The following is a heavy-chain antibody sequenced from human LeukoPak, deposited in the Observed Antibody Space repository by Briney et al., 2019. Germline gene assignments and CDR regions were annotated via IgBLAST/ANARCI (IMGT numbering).Heavy chain of an antibody. J-gene: IGHJ4*02. V-gene: IGHV1-8*01. CDR3: ARWNSGGGQHIVVVTARGFDY. Sequence: ASVKVSFKASGYTFTSYDINWVRQATGQGLEWMGWMNPNSGNTGYAQKFKGRVTMTRNTSISTAYMELSSLRSEDTAVYYWARWNSGGGQHIVVVTARGFDYWGQGTLVTVSS. D-gene: IGHD2-21*02. CDR1: GYTFTSYD. CDR2: MNPNSGNT.